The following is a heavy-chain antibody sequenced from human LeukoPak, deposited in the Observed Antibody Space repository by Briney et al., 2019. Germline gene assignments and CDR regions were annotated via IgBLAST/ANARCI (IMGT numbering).Heavy chain of an antibody. CDR3: AKDFDSGSFGDY. V-gene: IGHV3-23*01. Sequence: GGSLRLSCATSGFMFSSYAMNWVRQGPGKRLEWVSTISASGGSTFYADSMKGRFTISRDNSKNTLYLQMNSLRAEDTAVYLCAKDFDSGSFGDYWGQGTQVTVSS. CDR1: GFMFSSYA. D-gene: IGHD3-10*01. J-gene: IGHJ4*02. CDR2: ISASGGST.